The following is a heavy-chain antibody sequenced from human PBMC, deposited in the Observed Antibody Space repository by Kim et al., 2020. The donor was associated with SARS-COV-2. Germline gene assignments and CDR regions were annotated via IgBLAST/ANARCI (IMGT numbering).Heavy chain of an antibody. V-gene: IGHV3-30*04. CDR1: GFTFSSYA. CDR3: ARYSGSYYFDY. CDR2: ISYDGSNK. Sequence: GGSLRLSCAASGFTFSSYAMHWVRQAPGKGLEWVAVISYDGSNKYYADSVKGRFTISRDNSKNTLYLQMNSLRAEDTAVYYCARYSGSYYFDYWGQGTLVTVSS. J-gene: IGHJ4*02. D-gene: IGHD1-26*01.